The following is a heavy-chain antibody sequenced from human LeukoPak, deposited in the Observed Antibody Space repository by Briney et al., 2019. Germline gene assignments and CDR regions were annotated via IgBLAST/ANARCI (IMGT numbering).Heavy chain of an antibody. V-gene: IGHV3-21*01. J-gene: IGHJ4*02. CDR1: GFKFSSYS. D-gene: IGHD3-10*02. CDR2: ISSSSSYI. CDR3: ARGTMFPYYFDY. Sequence: GGSLRLSCAASGFKFSSYSMKWVRQPPGKGLEWVSFISSSSSYIYYADSVKGRFTISRDNAKNSLYLQMNSLRAEDTAVYYCARGTMFPYYFDYWGQGSLVTVSS.